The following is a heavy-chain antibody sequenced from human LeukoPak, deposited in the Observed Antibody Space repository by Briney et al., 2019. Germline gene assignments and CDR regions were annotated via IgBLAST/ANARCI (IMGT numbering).Heavy chain of an antibody. CDR3: ARVPLSSGYFDY. V-gene: IGHV3-48*03. J-gene: IGHJ4*02. Sequence: GGPLRLSCAASGFTFSSLEMNWVRQAPGKGLEWVSYISGSGSTIYYADSVKGRFTISRDNDKNSLYLQMNSPRAEDTAVYYCARVPLSSGYFDYWGQGSLVTVSS. D-gene: IGHD3-3*01. CDR2: ISGSGSTI. CDR1: GFTFSSLE.